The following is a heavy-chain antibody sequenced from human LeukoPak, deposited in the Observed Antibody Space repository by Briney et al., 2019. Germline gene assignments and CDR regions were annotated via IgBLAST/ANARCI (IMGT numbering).Heavy chain of an antibody. V-gene: IGHV3-48*03. CDR1: GFTFSSYE. D-gene: IGHD3-22*01. Sequence: GGSLRLPCAASGFTFSSYEMNWVRQAPGKGLEWVSYISSSGSTKYYADSVKGRFTISRDNAKNSLYLQMNSLRAEDTAVYYCAKVVDYYYESSGVDYRGQGTLVTVSS. CDR2: ISSSGSTK. J-gene: IGHJ4*02. CDR3: AKVVDYYYESSGVDY.